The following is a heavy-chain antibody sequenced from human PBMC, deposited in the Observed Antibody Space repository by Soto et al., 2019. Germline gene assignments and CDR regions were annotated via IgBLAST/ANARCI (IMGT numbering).Heavy chain of an antibody. CDR3: AKDRNYPRDQFHY. Sequence: GGSLRLSCAASGFTFSSYALSWVRQAPGKGLEWVSAISANGQGIYYADSVRGRFTISRDNSKNTIFLHMDSLRAEDTAVYYCAKDRNYPRDQFHYWGQGTLVTVSS. J-gene: IGHJ4*02. V-gene: IGHV3-23*01. CDR2: ISANGQGI. D-gene: IGHD1-7*01. CDR1: GFTFSSYA.